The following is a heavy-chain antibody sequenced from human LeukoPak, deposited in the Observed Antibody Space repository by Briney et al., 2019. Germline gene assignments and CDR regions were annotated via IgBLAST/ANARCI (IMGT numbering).Heavy chain of an antibody. CDR1: GYTFTSYD. CDR3: ARGSIDYSNYGY. Sequence: ASVKVSCKASGYTFTSYDINWVRQATGQGLEWTGWMNPNSGNTGYAQKFQGRVTMTRNTSISTAYMELSSLRSEDTAVYYCARGSIDYSNYGYWGQGTLVTVSS. D-gene: IGHD4-11*01. CDR2: MNPNSGNT. J-gene: IGHJ4*02. V-gene: IGHV1-8*01.